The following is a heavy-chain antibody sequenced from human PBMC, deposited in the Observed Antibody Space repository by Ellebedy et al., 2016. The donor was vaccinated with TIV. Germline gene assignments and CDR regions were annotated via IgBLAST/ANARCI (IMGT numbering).Heavy chain of an antibody. J-gene: IGHJ4*02. D-gene: IGHD1-26*01. V-gene: IGHV3-11*01. CDR2: IGGSGSTR. Sequence: GESLKISCAASGFAFSDSYMSWIRQAPGKGLEWVSYIGGSGSTRYYGDSVKGRFTVSRDNAKNSLYLQMNSLRAEDTAVYYCARGRVGVTQIIDYWGQGTMVTVSS. CDR3: ARGRVGVTQIIDY. CDR1: GFAFSDSY.